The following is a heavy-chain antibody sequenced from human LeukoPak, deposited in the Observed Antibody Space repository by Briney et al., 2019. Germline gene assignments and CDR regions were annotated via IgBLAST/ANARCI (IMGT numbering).Heavy chain of an antibody. D-gene: IGHD3-10*01. V-gene: IGHV4-61*02. CDR2: IYTSGST. CDR1: GGSISSGSYY. J-gene: IGHJ6*03. Sequence: PSETLSLTCTVSGGSISSGSYYWSWIRQPAGKGLEWIGRIYTSGSTNYNPSLKSRVTLSVDTSKNQFSLKLSSVTAADTAVYYCARANYYGSGSYLYYYYYMDVWGKGTTVTVSS. CDR3: ARANYYGSGSYLYYYYYMDV.